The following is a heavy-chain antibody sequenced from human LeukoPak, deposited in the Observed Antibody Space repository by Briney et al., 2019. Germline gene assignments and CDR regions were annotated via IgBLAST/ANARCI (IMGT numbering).Heavy chain of an antibody. Sequence: ASVKVSCKASGGTFSSYAMNWVRQAPGQGLEWMGWINTNTGNPTYAQGFTGRFVFSLDTSVSTAYLQITSLKAEDTAVYYCARGFHLRIAAAALLGYWGQGTLVTVSS. CDR3: ARGFHLRIAAAALLGY. J-gene: IGHJ4*02. CDR2: INTNTGNP. CDR1: GGTFSSYA. D-gene: IGHD6-13*01. V-gene: IGHV7-4-1*02.